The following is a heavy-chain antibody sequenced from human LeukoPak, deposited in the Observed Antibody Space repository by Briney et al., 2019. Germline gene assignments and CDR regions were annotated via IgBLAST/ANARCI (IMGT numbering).Heavy chain of an antibody. J-gene: IGHJ5*02. D-gene: IGHD3-22*01. Sequence: SVKVSCKASGGTFSSYAISWVRQAPGQGLEWMGGIIPIFGTANYAQKFQGRVTITTDDSTSTAYMELSSLRSEDTAVYYCASGYYDSSGYYQNWFDPWGQGTLVTVSS. CDR3: ASGYYDSSGYYQNWFDP. V-gene: IGHV1-69*05. CDR1: GGTFSSYA. CDR2: IIPIFGTA.